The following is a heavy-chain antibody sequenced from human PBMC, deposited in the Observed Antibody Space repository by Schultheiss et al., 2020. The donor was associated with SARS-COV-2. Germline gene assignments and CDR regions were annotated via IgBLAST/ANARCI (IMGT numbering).Heavy chain of an antibody. D-gene: IGHD3-3*01. Sequence: GGSLRLSCAASGLTFSSHGMHWVRQAPGKGLEWVAVISYDENNKYYADSVKGRFTISRDNSKKTLHPQMNSLRAEDTAVYYCASEAGDFWSGYNYCFDYWGLGTLVTVSS. CDR3: ASEAGDFWSGYNYCFDY. CDR1: GLTFSSHG. J-gene: IGHJ4*02. CDR2: ISYDENNK. V-gene: IGHV3-33*01.